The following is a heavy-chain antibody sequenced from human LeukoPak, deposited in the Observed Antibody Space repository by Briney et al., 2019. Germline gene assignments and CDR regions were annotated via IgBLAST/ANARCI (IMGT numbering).Heavy chain of an antibody. V-gene: IGHV4-59*01. CDR3: ARAYTSWSFDY. CDR2: IYYSGST. J-gene: IGHJ4*02. D-gene: IGHD2-2*02. CDR1: GGSISSYY. Sequence: SETLSLTCTVSGGSISSYYWSWIRQPPGKGLEWIGYIYYSGSTNYNPSLKSRVTISVDTSKNQFSLNLSSVTAADTAVYYCARAYTSWSFDYWGQGTLVTVSS.